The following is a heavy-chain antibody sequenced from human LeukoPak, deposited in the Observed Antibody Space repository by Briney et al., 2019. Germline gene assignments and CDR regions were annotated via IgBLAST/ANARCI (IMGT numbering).Heavy chain of an antibody. CDR3: ARVSYYGSGNPSYMDV. J-gene: IGHJ6*03. V-gene: IGHV1-69*05. CDR1: GGTFSSYA. Sequence: ASVKVSCKASGGTFSSYAISWVRQAPGQGLEWMGGIIPIFGTANCAQKFQGRVTMTTDTSTSTAYMELRSLRSDDTAVYYCARVSYYGSGNPSYMDVWGKGTTVTISS. D-gene: IGHD3-10*01. CDR2: IIPIFGTA.